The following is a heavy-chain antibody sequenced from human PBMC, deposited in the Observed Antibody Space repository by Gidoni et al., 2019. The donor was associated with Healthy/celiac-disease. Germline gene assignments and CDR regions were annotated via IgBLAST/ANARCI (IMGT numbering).Heavy chain of an antibody. CDR3: ARESLNSSGYYFDVGAAYYYYYYGMDV. Sequence: QVQLVQSGAEVKKPGSSVKVSCKASGGTFSSYAISWVRQAPGQGLEWMGGIIPIFGTANYAQKFQGRVTITADESTSTAYMELSSLRSEDTAVYYCARESLNSSGYYFDVGAAYYYYYYGMDVWGQGTTVTVSS. CDR1: GGTFSSYA. CDR2: IIPIFGTA. V-gene: IGHV1-69*01. D-gene: IGHD3-22*01. J-gene: IGHJ6*02.